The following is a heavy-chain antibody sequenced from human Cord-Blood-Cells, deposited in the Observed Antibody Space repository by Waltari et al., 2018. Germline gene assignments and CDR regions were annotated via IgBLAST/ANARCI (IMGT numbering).Heavy chain of an antibody. D-gene: IGHD3-3*01. J-gene: IGHJ3*02. CDR3: ASALNYDFWSGYYAFDI. CDR2: INPSSGGT. Sequence: QVQLVQSGAEVKKPGASVKVSCKASGYTFTGYYMHWVRQAPGQGREWLGWINPSSGGTNYARKLQGRVTMTRDTSISTAYMELSRLRSDDTAVDYCASALNYDFWSGYYAFDIWGQGTMVTVSS. CDR1: GYTFTGYY. V-gene: IGHV1-2*02.